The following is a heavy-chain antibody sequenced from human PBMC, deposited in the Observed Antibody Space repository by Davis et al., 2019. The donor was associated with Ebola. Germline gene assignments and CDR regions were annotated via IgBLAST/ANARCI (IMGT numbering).Heavy chain of an antibody. J-gene: IGHJ4*02. CDR2: INTSGSSP. Sequence: AASVQVSCKASGYTFTSYYMHWVRQAPGQGLEWMGIINTSGSSPSYAQKFQGRVTMTRDTSTSTVYMELSSLRSEDTAVYYGARGGRSGYSSGWYTTLDYWGQGTLVTVSS. CDR1: GYTFTSYY. V-gene: IGHV1-46*01. CDR3: ARGGRSGYSSGWYTTLDY. D-gene: IGHD6-19*01.